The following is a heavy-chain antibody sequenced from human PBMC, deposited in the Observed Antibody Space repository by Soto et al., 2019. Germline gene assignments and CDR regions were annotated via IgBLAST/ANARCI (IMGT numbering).Heavy chain of an antibody. Sequence: ASVKVSCKASGYTFTSYGISWVRQAPGKGLEWMGGFDPEDGERIYAQKFQGRITLTEDTFTDTTYMELSSLTSEDTAIYYCATPFCSGDRGSSNWFGPGGQGALVPVSS. V-gene: IGHV1-24*01. CDR1: GYTFTSYG. CDR2: FDPEDGER. D-gene: IGHD2-15*01. J-gene: IGHJ5*02. CDR3: ATPFCSGDRGSSNWFGP.